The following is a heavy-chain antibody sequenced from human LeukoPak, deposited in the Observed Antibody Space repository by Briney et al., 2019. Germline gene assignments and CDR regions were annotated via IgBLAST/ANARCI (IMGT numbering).Heavy chain of an antibody. CDR3: ARATYYYDSSGYYPISNFDY. CDR2: IYYTGT. D-gene: IGHD3-22*01. J-gene: IGHJ4*02. V-gene: IGHV4-59*02. Sequence: SETLSLTCTVSGGSVTDYYWSWIRQSPGKGLEWIGYIYYTGTSYNPSLKSRVTISVDTSKNQFSLKLSSVTAADTAVYYCARATYYYDSSGYYPISNFDYWGQGTLVTVSS. CDR1: GGSVTDYY.